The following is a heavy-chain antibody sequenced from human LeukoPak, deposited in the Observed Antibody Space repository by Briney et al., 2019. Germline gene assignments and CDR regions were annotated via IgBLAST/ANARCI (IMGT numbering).Heavy chain of an antibody. CDR3: AKVPYSDYGSGRPPFMDV. CDR2: ITYSGGTT. Sequence: GGSLRLSCAASGFTFSNYAMSWVRRAPGKGLEWVSTITYSGGTTYYADSVKGRFSISRDNSKNTLYLQMDSLRDEDTAVYYCAKVPYSDYGSGRPPFMDVWGHGTTVAISS. J-gene: IGHJ6*02. D-gene: IGHD3-10*01. CDR1: GFTFSNYA. V-gene: IGHV3-23*01.